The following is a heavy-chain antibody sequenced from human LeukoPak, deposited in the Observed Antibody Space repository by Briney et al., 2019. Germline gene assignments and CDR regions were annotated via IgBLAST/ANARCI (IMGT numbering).Heavy chain of an antibody. V-gene: IGHV3-49*04. J-gene: IGHJ4*02. CDR3: TREWLVLGGVDY. D-gene: IGHD6-19*01. CDR2: IRSKAYGGTT. Sequence: QTGGSLRLSCTASGFTFGDYAMSWVRQAPGKGLEWVGFIRSKAYGGTTEYAASVKGRFTISRGDSKSIAYLQMNSLKTEDTAVYYCTREWLVLGGVDYWGQGTLVTVSS. CDR1: GFTFGDYA.